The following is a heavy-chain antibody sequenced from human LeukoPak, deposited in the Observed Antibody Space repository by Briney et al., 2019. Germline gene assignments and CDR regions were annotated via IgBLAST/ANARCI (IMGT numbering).Heavy chain of an antibody. CDR2: IYYSGST. CDR3: ARGPTAVDTAMVTGNDY. V-gene: IGHV4-39*07. Sequence: KSSETLSLTCTVSGGSISSSSYYWGWIRQPPGKGLEWIGSIYYSGSTYYNPSLKSRVTISVDTSKNQFSLKLSSVTAADTAVYYCARGPTAVDTAMVTGNDYWGQGTLVTVSS. D-gene: IGHD5-18*01. CDR1: GGSISSSSYY. J-gene: IGHJ4*02.